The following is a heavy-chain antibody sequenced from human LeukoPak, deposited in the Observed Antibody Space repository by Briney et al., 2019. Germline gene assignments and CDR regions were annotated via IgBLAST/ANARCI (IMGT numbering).Heavy chain of an antibody. CDR2: IYYSGST. CDR3: ARDYGHFDY. D-gene: IGHD4-17*01. J-gene: IGHJ4*02. Sequence: SETLSLTCTVSGGSISSDGYNWSWIRQHPGKGLEWIGYIYYSGSTYYNPSLKSRVTISVDTSKNQFSLKLSSVTAADTAVYYCARDYGHFDYWGQGTLVTVSS. V-gene: IGHV4-31*03. CDR1: GGSISSDGYN.